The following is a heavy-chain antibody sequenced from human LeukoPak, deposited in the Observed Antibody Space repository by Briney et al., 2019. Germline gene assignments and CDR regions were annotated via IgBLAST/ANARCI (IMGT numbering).Heavy chain of an antibody. D-gene: IGHD3-22*01. J-gene: IGHJ4*02. V-gene: IGHV4-59*01. CDR3: ATPYDSSGLVFDY. CDR1: GGSISSYY. CDR2: IYYSGST. Sequence: PSETLSLTCTVSGGSISSYYWSWIRQPPGKGLEWIGYIYYSGSTNYNPSLKSRVTISVDTSKNQFSLKLSSVTAADTAVYYCATPYDSSGLVFDYWGQGTLVTVSS.